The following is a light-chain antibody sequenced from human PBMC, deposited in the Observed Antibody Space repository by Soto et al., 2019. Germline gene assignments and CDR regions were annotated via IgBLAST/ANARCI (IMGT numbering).Light chain of an antibody. J-gene: IGLJ1*01. V-gene: IGLV2-14*01. CDR2: EVS. CDR1: SSDVGAYTS. Sequence: QSVLTQPASVSGSPGQSITISCTGSSSDVGAYTSVSWYQQHPGKAPKLMIYEVSKWPSGVSRRFSGSKSGNTASLTISGLQAEDEAYYYCSSYTSDNRNYVFGTGTKVTVL. CDR3: SSYTSDNRNYV.